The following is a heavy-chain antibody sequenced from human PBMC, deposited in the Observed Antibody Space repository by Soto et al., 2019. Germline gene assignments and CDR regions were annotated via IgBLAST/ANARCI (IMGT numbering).Heavy chain of an antibody. Sequence: QVQLVQSGAEVKKPGSSVKVSCKASGGTFSSYSINWVRQAPGQGLEWMGEITPIFGTANDAQKFQGRVTITADESTSTAYMELSSLRSEDTAVYYCARDGGMHSGGIDYWGQGTLVTVSS. J-gene: IGHJ4*02. D-gene: IGHD1-26*01. V-gene: IGHV1-69*01. CDR2: ITPIFGTA. CDR1: GGTFSSYS. CDR3: ARDGGMHSGGIDY.